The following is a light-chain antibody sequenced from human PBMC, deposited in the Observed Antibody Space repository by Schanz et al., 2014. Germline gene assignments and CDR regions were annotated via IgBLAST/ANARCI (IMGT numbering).Light chain of an antibody. CDR3: QQAKSFPLT. Sequence: IQMTQSPSSLSASVGDRVTITCRASQGISNYVAWFQQKPGKAPKSLIYAASTLERGVASRFSGSGYGTDFTLTISSLQPEDFATYYCQQAKSFPLTFGGGTKVEIK. V-gene: IGKV1-16*01. CDR2: AAS. CDR1: QGISNY. J-gene: IGKJ4*01.